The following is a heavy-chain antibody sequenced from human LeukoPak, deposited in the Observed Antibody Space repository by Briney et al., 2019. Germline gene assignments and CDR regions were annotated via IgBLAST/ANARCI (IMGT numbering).Heavy chain of an antibody. Sequence: SETLSLTCTVSGGSISSYYWSWIRQPAGKGLEWIGRIYTSGSTNYNPSLKIRVTMSVDTSKNQFSQKLSSVTAADTWVYYCARDDARLCHQTSGDYYHYMDVSGEGTTVTASS. CDR3: ARDDARLCHQTSGDYYHYMDV. V-gene: IGHV4-4*07. CDR1: GGSISSYY. CDR2: IYTSGST. D-gene: IGHD3-16*01. J-gene: IGHJ6*03.